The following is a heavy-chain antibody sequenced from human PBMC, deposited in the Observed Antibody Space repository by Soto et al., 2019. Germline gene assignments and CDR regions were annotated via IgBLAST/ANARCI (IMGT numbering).Heavy chain of an antibody. CDR3: ARGGSTMVRGPLVYGLDV. D-gene: IGHD3-10*01. CDR1: GGTFRTFA. V-gene: IGHV1-69*13. J-gene: IGHJ6*02. CDR2: IIPVFGTP. Sequence: SVKVSCKASGGTFRTFAISWVRQAPGQGPEWMGGIIPVFGTPNYAQKFQGRATITADESTSTAYMELSSLRSEDTAVYYCARGGSTMVRGPLVYGLDVWGQGTTVTVSS.